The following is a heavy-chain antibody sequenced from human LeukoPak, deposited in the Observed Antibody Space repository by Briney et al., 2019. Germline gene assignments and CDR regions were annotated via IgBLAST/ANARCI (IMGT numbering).Heavy chain of an antibody. J-gene: IGHJ4*02. V-gene: IGHV3-30*04. Sequence: GGSLRLSCEASGFIFSSYAMHWVRQAPGKGLEWVGIISSDGKKKFYADSLRGRFTISRDNSKNTLYLQMNSLRADDTAVYYCERAAGEEGPDFDFWGQGTLVTVSS. CDR1: GFIFSSYA. D-gene: IGHD3-10*01. CDR2: ISSDGKKK. CDR3: ERAAGEEGPDFDF.